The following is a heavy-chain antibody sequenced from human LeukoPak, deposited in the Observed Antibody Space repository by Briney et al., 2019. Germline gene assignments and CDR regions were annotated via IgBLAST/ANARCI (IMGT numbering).Heavy chain of an antibody. CDR1: GYTFTGYY. J-gene: IGHJ4*02. CDR3: ARDVGYCSGGTCPYFDY. CDR2: INPNSGGT. D-gene: IGHD2-15*01. Sequence: ASVKVSCKASGYTFTGYYMHWVRQAPGQGLEWMGWINPNSGGTNYAQKFQGRVTMTRDTSISTAYMELSRLRSDDTAVYYCARDVGYCSGGTCPYFDYWGQGTLATVSS. V-gene: IGHV1-2*02.